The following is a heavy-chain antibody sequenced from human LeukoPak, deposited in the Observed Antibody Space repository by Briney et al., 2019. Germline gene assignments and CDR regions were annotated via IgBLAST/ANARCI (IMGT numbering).Heavy chain of an antibody. CDR2: INNDGSGT. CDR1: GFTFSSYW. CDR3: AKGLDNYYYYGMDV. J-gene: IGHJ6*02. Sequence: GGSLRLSCAASGFTFSSYWMHWVRQAPGKGLVWVSVINNDGSGTNYADSVKGRSTISRDNAKNSLYLQMNSLRAEDTALYYCAKGLDNYYYYGMDVWGQGTTVTVSS. V-gene: IGHV3-74*01. D-gene: IGHD6-19*01.